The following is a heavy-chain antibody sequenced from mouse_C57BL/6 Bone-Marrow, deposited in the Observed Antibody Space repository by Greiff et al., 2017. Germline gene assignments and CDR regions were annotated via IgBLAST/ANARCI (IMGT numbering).Heavy chain of an antibody. CDR2: INPYNGGT. CDR3: ARGNYYLDY. CDR1: GYTFTDYY. J-gene: IGHJ2*01. Sequence: EVQLKQSGPVLVKPGASVKMSCKASGYTFTDYYMNWVKQSHGKSLEWIGVINPYNGGTSYNQKFKGKATLTVDKSSSTAYMELNSLTSEDSAVYYWARGNYYLDYWGQGTTLTVSS. D-gene: IGHD2-1*01. V-gene: IGHV1-19*01.